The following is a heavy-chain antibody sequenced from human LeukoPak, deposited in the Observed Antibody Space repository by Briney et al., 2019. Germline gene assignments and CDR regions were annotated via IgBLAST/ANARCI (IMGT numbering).Heavy chain of an antibody. CDR3: ARDYGGNSGWFDP. CDR1: GYTFTSYY. J-gene: IGHJ5*02. D-gene: IGHD4-23*01. CDR2: MSPNTGKT. Sequence: ASVKVSCKASGYTFTSYYMHWVRQAAGQGLEWLGWMSPNTGKTGYAQKFQGRVTMTRDTSIDTAYTELSSLSSEDTAIYYCARDYGGNSGWFDPWGQGTLVTVSS. V-gene: IGHV1-8*02.